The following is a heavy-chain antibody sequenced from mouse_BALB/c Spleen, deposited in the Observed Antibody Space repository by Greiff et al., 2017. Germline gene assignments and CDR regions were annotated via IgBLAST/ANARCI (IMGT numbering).Heavy chain of an antibody. D-gene: IGHD2-4*01. CDR1: GFTFSNYW. CDR3: TKSTMINYYAMDY. Sequence: EVQLVESGGGLVQPGGSMKLSCVASGFTFSNYWMNWVRQSPEKGLEWVAEIRLKSNNYATHYAESVKGRFTISRDDSKSSVYLQMNNLRAEDTGIYYCTKSTMINYYAMDYWGQGTSVTVSS. J-gene: IGHJ4*01. CDR2: IRLKSNNYAT. V-gene: IGHV6-6*02.